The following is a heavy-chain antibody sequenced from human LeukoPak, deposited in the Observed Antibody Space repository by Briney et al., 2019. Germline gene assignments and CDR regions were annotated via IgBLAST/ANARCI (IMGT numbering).Heavy chain of an antibody. V-gene: IGHV4-59*08. CDR2: VYYSGST. D-gene: IGHD6-19*01. J-gene: IGHJ5*02. Sequence: SETLSLTCAVYGGSFSGYYWSWIRQPPGKGLEWIGYVYYSGSTNYNPSLKSRVTISVDTSKNQFSLKLSSVTAADTAVYYCARKAVAGSWFDPWGQGTLATVSS. CDR1: GGSFSGYY. CDR3: ARKAVAGSWFDP.